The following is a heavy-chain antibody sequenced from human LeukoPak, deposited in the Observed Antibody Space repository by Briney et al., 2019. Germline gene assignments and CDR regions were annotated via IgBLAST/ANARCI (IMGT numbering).Heavy chain of an antibody. J-gene: IGHJ4*02. CDR2: SSGTGYNM. CDR3: ARSRCSDSTSCYYFFFFDS. V-gene: IGHV1-18*01. Sequence: ASVKVSCKASGYTFSAYGITWVRQAPGQGLEWMAWSSGTGYNMEYAQKFQGRVTMTTDTSTSTAYLELRSLRSDDTAVYYCARSRCSDSTSCYYFFFFDSWGQGSLVTVSS. CDR1: GYTFSAYG. D-gene: IGHD2-2*01.